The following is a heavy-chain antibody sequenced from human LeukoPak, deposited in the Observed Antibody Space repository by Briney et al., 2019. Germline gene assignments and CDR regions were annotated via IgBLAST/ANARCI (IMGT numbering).Heavy chain of an antibody. D-gene: IGHD4-17*01. J-gene: IGHJ5*02. CDR2: IYSGGST. V-gene: IGHV3-66*01. Sequence: GGSLRLSCAASGFTVSSNYMSWVRQAPGKGLEWVSVIYSGGSTYYADSVKGRFTISRDNSKHTLYLQMNSLRAEDTAVYYCARDGDYGEGFDPWGQGTLVTVSS. CDR3: ARDGDYGEGFDP. CDR1: GFTVSSNY.